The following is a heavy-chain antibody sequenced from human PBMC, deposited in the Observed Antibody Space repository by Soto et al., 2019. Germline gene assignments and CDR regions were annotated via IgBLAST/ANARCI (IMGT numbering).Heavy chain of an antibody. CDR3: ARGGSSSFYY. J-gene: IGHJ4*02. V-gene: IGHV1-46*02. CDR2: INASGGST. Sequence: ASVKVSCKASGYTFNSYAMHWVRQAPGQGLEWMGLINASGGSTSYAQKFQGRVTMTRDTSTSTVYMELSSLRSDDTAVYYCARGGSSSFYYWGQGTLVTVSS. D-gene: IGHD1-26*01. CDR1: GYTFNSYA.